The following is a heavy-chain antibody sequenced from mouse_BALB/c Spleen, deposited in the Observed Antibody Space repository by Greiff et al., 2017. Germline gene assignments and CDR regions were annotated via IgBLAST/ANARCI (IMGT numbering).Heavy chain of an antibody. D-gene: IGHD1-2*01. J-gene: IGHJ4*01. CDR3: ARSDYYGYWGAMDY. CDR2: IDPSDSET. CDR1: GYSFTSYW. Sequence: VQLQQSGPQLVRPGASVKISCKASGYSFTSYWMHWVKQRPGQGLEWIGMIDPSDSETRLNQKFKDKATLTVDKSSSTAYMQLSSPTSEDSAVYYCARSDYYGYWGAMDYWGQGTSVTVSS. V-gene: IGHV1S126*01.